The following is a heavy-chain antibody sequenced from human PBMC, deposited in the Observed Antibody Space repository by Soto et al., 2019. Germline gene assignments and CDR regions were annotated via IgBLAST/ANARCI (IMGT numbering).Heavy chain of an antibody. CDR2: IDPSDSYT. CDR1: GYSFTSYW. V-gene: IGHV5-10-1*01. J-gene: IGHJ6*02. Sequence: PGESLKISCKGSGYSFTSYWISWVRQMPGKGLEWMGRIDPSDSYTNYSPSFQGHVTISADKSISTAYLQWSSLKASDTAMYYCARRSGKTDYYYGMDVWGQGTTVTVSS. D-gene: IGHD3-10*01. CDR3: ARRSGKTDYYYGMDV.